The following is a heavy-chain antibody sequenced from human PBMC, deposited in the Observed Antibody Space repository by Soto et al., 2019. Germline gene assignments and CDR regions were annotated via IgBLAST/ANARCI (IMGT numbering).Heavy chain of an antibody. V-gene: IGHV1-58*01. CDR1: GFTFTSSA. D-gene: IGHD2-2*01. J-gene: IGHJ5*02. CDR2: IVVGSGNT. CDR3: AAAHCSSTSCYLPYNWFDP. Sequence: ASVKVSCKASGFTFTSSAVQWVRQARGQRLEWIGWIVVGSGNTNYAQKFQERVTITRDMSTSTAYMELSSLRSEDTAVYYCAAAHCSSTSCYLPYNWFDPWGQGPWSPS.